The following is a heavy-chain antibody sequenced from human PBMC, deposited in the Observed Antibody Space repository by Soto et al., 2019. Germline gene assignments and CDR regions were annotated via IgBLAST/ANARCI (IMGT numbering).Heavy chain of an antibody. CDR3: ARTGGYCSSTSCYTIDAFDI. D-gene: IGHD2-2*02. CDR2: IIPIFGTA. V-gene: IGHV1-69*13. CDR1: GGTFSSYA. Sequence: SVKVSCKASGGTFSSYAISWVRQAPGEGLEWMGGIIPIFGTANYAQKFQGRVTITADESTSTAYMELSSLRSEDTAVYYCARTGGYCSSTSCYTIDAFDIWGQGTMVTVSS. J-gene: IGHJ3*02.